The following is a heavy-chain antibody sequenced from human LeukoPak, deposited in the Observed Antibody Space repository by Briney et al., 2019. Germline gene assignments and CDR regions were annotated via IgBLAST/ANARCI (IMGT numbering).Heavy chain of an antibody. CDR2: IWYDGSNK. CDR1: GFTFSSYG. CDR3: ARDAVYSSSWQYY. J-gene: IGHJ4*02. D-gene: IGHD6-13*01. Sequence: GGSLRLSCAASGFTFSSYGMHWVRQAPGKGLEWVAVIWYDGSNKCYADSVKGRFTISRDNSKNTPYLQMNSLRAEDTAVYYCARDAVYSSSWQYYWGQGTLVTASS. V-gene: IGHV3-33*01.